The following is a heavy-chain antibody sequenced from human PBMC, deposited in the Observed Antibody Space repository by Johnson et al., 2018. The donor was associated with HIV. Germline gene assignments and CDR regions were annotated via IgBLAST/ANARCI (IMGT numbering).Heavy chain of an antibody. CDR3: AKGGSSLSDDAFDI. Sequence: QVQLVESGGGVVQPGRSLRLSCAASGFTFSSYAMHWVRQAPGKGLEWVAVISYDGSNKYYADSVKGRFTISRDNSKNTLYLQMNSLRAEDTAVYYCAKGGSSLSDDAFDIWGQGTMVTVSS. J-gene: IGHJ3*02. CDR2: ISYDGSNK. CDR1: GFTFSSYA. D-gene: IGHD6-6*01. V-gene: IGHV3-30*04.